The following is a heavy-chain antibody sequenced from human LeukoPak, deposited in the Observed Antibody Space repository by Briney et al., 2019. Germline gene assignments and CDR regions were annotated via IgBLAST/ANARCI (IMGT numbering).Heavy chain of an antibody. CDR1: GFTFSSYA. V-gene: IGHV3-23*01. CDR2: ISGSGGST. D-gene: IGHD3-16*01. CDR3: AKGYYDYVWGSCYFDY. Sequence: QPGGSLRLSCAASGFTFSSYAMSWVRQAPGKGLEWVSAISGSGGSTYYADSVKGRFTISRDNSRDTLYLQMNSLRAEDTAVYYCAKGYYDYVWGSCYFDYWGQGTLVTVSS. J-gene: IGHJ4*02.